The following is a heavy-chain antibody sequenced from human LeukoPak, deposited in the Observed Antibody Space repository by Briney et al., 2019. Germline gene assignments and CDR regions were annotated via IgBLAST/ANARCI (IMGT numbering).Heavy chain of an antibody. J-gene: IGHJ4*02. CDR1: GGSISSSSYY. Sequence: SETLSLTCTVSGGSISSSSYYWGWIRQPPGKGLEWIGSIYYSGSTYYNPSLKSRVTISVDTSKNQFSLKLSSVTAADTAVYYCARRGLRYFDWSYWGQGTLVTVSS. CDR2: IYYSGST. V-gene: IGHV4-39*01. D-gene: IGHD3-9*01. CDR3: ARRGLRYFDWSY.